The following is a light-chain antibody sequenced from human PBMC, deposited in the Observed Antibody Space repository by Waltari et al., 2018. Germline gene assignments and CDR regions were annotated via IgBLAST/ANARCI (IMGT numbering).Light chain of an antibody. V-gene: IGKV1-39*01. J-gene: IGKJ2*01. CDR2: AAS. CDR3: QQSDSTPYT. CDR1: QSISYY. Sequence: DIQMTQSPSSLSASVGDSVTITCRASQSISYYLNWYQQKPGKAPKFLIYAASSLQSGVPSRFSGSGSGTDFTLTISSLQPEDFATYFCQQSDSTPYTFGQGTKLEIK.